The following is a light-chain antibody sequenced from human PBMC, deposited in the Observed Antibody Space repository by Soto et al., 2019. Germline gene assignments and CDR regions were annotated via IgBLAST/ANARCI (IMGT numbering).Light chain of an antibody. V-gene: IGLV1-40*01. Sequence: SVLTQPPSVSGAPGQRVTISCTGSSSNIGAGYGVHWYQQLPGTAPKLLIYGNSNRPSGVPDRFSGSKSGTSASLAITGLQAEDEADYYCQSYDSSLSGSVFGGGTKVTVL. CDR1: SSNIGAGYG. CDR2: GNS. J-gene: IGLJ3*02. CDR3: QSYDSSLSGSV.